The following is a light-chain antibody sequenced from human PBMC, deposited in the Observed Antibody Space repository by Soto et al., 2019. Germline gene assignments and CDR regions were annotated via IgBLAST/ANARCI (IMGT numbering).Light chain of an antibody. J-gene: IGLJ3*02. CDR3: SLYYGGAHLV. Sequence: QAVVTREPSLVVSPGGTVTLTCASSAGAVSTTNWPNWFQQKPGQAPRALIYSTNNKHSWTPARFSGSLLGGKAVLTLSGAQPEDEAEYYCSLYYGGAHLVVGGGTKLTVL. CDR2: STN. V-gene: IGLV7-43*01. CDR1: AGAVSTTNW.